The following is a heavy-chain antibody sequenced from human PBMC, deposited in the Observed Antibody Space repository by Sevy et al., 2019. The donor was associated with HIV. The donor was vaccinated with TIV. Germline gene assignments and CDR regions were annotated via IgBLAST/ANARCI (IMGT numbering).Heavy chain of an antibody. CDR2: TRNKANSYTT. V-gene: IGHV3-72*01. Sequence: GGSLRLSCAASGFTFSDHYMDWVRQAPGKGLEWVGRTRNKANSYTTEYAASVEGRFTISKDDSKNSLYLQMNSLKTEDTAVYYCASVWPGNYGDYGGFDVWGQGTMVTVSS. D-gene: IGHD4-17*01. J-gene: IGHJ3*01. CDR1: GFTFSDHY. CDR3: ASVWPGNYGDYGGFDV.